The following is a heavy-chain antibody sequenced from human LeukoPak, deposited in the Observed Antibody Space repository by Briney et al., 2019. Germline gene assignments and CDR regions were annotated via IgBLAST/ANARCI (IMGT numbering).Heavy chain of an antibody. CDR1: GFTFSNYD. V-gene: IGHV3-33*08. Sequence: PGGSLRLSCAASGFTFSNYDMHWVRQAPGKGLEWVAVIWYDGSNKYYADSVKGRFTISRDNSKNTLYLQMNSLRAEDTAVYYCASSYYYDSSAYFQHWGQGTLVTVSS. CDR2: IWYDGSNK. CDR3: ASSYYYDSSAYFQH. J-gene: IGHJ1*01. D-gene: IGHD3-22*01.